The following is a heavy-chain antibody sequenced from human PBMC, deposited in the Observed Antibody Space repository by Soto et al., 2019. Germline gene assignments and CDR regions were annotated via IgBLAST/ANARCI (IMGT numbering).Heavy chain of an antibody. CDR3: AKDRERDAWYEDY. CDR2: ISGSDGST. CDR1: GFSFSSYA. V-gene: IGHV3-23*01. Sequence: EVQLLESGGGLVQPGGSLRLSCVASGFSFSSYAMSWVRQAPGKGLEWVSVISGSDGSTYYADSVKGRFTISRDNSNNTLYLHMNSLTAEDTAVYYCAKDRERDAWYEDYWGQGTLVTVSS. D-gene: IGHD6-13*01. J-gene: IGHJ4*02.